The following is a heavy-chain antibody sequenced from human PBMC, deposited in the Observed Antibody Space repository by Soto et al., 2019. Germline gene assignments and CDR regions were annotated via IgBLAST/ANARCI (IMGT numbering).Heavy chain of an antibody. CDR3: AKSPGMYYYDSSGYYHYDY. D-gene: IGHD3-22*01. J-gene: IGHJ4*02. CDR2: ISSSSSTI. V-gene: IGHV3-48*01. CDR1: GFTFSSYW. Sequence: PGGSLRLSCAASGFTFSSYWMHWVRQAPGKGLEWVSYISSSSSTIYYADSVKGRFTISRDNSKNTLYLQMNSLRAGDTAVYYCAKSPGMYYYDSSGYYHYDYRGQGTRVTVSS.